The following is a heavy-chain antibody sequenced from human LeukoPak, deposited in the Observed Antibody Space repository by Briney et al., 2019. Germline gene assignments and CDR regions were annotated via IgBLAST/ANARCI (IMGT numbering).Heavy chain of an antibody. CDR1: GFTFSDYY. J-gene: IGHJ4*02. CDR3: AESPMTRVTTGGFDF. CDR2: ISSSGGST. D-gene: IGHD4-17*01. Sequence: GGSLRLSCAASGFTFSDYYMSWIRQAPGKGLEWVSSISSSGGSTYYVDSVKGRFTISRDNSKDTLYLQMNSLRAEDTAVYYCAESPMTRVTTGGFDFWGQGTLVTVSS. V-gene: IGHV3-23*01.